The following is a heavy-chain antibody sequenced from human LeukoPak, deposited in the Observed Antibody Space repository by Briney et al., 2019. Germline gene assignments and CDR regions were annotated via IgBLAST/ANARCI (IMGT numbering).Heavy chain of an antibody. CDR1: GGAFNTDA. CDR2: IIPMSGTA. D-gene: IGHD6-6*01. V-gene: IGHV1-69*05. Sequence: SVKVSCKASGGAFNTDAISWVRQAPGQGLEWMGRIIPMSGTANYAQELQGRVTITTDESTSTAYMELSSLRSEDTAVYYYARDDSSSPQGAFDIWGQGTMVTVSS. J-gene: IGHJ3*02. CDR3: ARDDSSSPQGAFDI.